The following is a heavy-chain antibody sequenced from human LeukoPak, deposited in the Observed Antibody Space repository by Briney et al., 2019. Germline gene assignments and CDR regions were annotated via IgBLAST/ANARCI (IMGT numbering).Heavy chain of an antibody. J-gene: IGHJ6*02. CDR1: GFTFSSYE. V-gene: IGHV3-48*03. CDR3: AREWGTPWSYYYYGMDV. Sequence: GGSLRLSCAASGFTFSSYEMNWVRQAPGKGLEWVSYISSSGSTIYYADSVKGRFTISRDNAKNSLCLQMNSLRAEDTAVYYCAREWGTPWSYYYYGMDVWGQGTTVTVSS. D-gene: IGHD1-1*01. CDR2: ISSSGSTI.